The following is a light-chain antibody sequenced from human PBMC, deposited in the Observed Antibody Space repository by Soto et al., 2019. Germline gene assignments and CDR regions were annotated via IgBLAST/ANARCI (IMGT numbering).Light chain of an antibody. J-gene: IGKJ3*01. CDR2: AAS. CDR1: QDIRNF. CDR3: QKYSSLLV. V-gene: IGKV1-27*01. Sequence: DIQMTQSPTSLSASVGERVTITCRASQDIRNFVAWYQQKPGKAPKLLIYAASTLQSGVPSRFSGSGSGTDFTLTSNSLQPDDVETYPRQKYSSLLVFGPGTKVEIK.